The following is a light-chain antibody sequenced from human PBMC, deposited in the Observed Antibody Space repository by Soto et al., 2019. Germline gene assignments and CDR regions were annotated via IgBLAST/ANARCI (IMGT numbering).Light chain of an antibody. CDR3: QHRSNWPWT. CDR2: DAS. Sequence: EIVLTQSPVTLSLSPGERATLSCRASQSVSAYLAWFPQKAGQPPRLLLYDASDRASCVPPRFSGSGSGTDFPLTIPGLEPEDSAVYYCQHRSNWPWTFGQGTKVDIK. V-gene: IGKV3-11*01. J-gene: IGKJ1*01. CDR1: QSVSAY.